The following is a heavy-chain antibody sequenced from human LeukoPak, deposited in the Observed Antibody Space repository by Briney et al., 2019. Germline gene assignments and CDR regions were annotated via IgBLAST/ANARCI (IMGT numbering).Heavy chain of an antibody. V-gene: IGHV3-7*01. D-gene: IGHD6-19*01. CDR2: IRHDGSAR. Sequence: GGSVRLSCVASGFTFNNYWMTWVRQAPGKGLEWVANIRHDGSARYYGDSVKGRFTISRDDAKNSLFLQMNSLRADDTALYYCARDNSGFDYWGQGTLLTVSS. CDR1: GFTFNNYW. J-gene: IGHJ4*02. CDR3: ARDNSGFDY.